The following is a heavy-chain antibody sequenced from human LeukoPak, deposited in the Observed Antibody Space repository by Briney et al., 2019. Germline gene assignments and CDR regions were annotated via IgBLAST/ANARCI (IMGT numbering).Heavy chain of an antibody. CDR1: GFTFSSYG. V-gene: IGHV3-33*01. D-gene: IGHD5-24*01. J-gene: IGHJ3*02. CDR3: VREQYADVDAFDI. Sequence: GGSLRLSCAASGFTFSSYGMHWARQAPGKGLEWVAVIWYDGSNKYYVDSVKGRFTISRDNSKNTLYLQMNSLRAEDTAIYYCVREQYADVDAFDIWGQGTMVTVSS. CDR2: IWYDGSNK.